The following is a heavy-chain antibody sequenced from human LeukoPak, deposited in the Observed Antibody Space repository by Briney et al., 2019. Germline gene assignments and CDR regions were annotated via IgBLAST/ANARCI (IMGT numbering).Heavy chain of an antibody. V-gene: IGHV3-23*01. CDR1: EFTFSSYA. Sequence: GGSLRLSCAASEFTFSSYAMSWVRQAPGKGLEWVSAISGSGGSTYYADSVKGRFTISRDNSRNTLYLQMNSLRAEDTAVYYCAKDRSRATALGFDYWGQGTLVTVSS. J-gene: IGHJ4*02. CDR3: AKDRSRATALGFDY. D-gene: IGHD2-21*02. CDR2: ISGSGGST.